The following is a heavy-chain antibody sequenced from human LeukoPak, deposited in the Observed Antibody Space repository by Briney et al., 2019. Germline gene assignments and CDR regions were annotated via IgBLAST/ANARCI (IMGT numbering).Heavy chain of an antibody. CDR1: GGTFSSYA. CDR3: ATPLIPDAFDI. D-gene: IGHD2-2*01. J-gene: IGHJ3*02. V-gene: IGHV1-69*13. CDR2: IIPIFGTA. Sequence: ASVKVSCKASGGTFSSYAIGWVRQAPGQGLEWMGGIIPIFGTANYAQKFQGRVTITADESTSTAYMELSSLRSEDTAVYYCATPLIPDAFDIWGQGTMVTVSS.